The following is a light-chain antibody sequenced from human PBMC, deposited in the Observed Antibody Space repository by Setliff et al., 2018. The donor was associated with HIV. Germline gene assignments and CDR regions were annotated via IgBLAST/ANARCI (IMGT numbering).Light chain of an antibody. CDR1: SSDVGGYSY. V-gene: IGLV2-14*01. Sequence: QSVLTQPASVSGSPGQSITISCTGTSSDVGGYSYVSWYQQHPGRAPKLIIYEVRNRPSGVSNRFSGSKSGNTASLTISGLQAEDEADYYCGSYAITNTLPFGTGTKVT. J-gene: IGLJ1*01. CDR2: EVR. CDR3: GSYAITNTLP.